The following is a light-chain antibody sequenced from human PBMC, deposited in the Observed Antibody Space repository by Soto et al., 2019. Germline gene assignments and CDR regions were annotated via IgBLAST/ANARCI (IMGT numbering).Light chain of an antibody. V-gene: IGLV1-40*01. Sequence: SVLTQPPSVSGAPGQRVTISCTGSSSNIGAGYDVHWYQQLPGTAPKLLIYGNSNRPSGVPDRFSGSKSGTSASLAITGLHAEDEADYYCQSYDSSPSGSVFGGGTKLTVL. CDR3: QSYDSSPSGSV. J-gene: IGLJ3*02. CDR2: GNS. CDR1: SSNIGAGYD.